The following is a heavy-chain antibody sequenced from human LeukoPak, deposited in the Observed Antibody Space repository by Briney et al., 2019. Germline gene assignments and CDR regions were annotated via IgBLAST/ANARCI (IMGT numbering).Heavy chain of an antibody. CDR3: AKDISYGSGSYYNGFDY. J-gene: IGHJ4*02. Sequence: GRSLRLSCAASGFTFDDYAMHWVRQAPGKGLEGVSGISWNSGSIGYADSVKGRFTISRDNAKNSLYLQMNSLRAEDTALYYCAKDISYGSGSYYNGFDYWGQGTLVTVSS. V-gene: IGHV3-9*01. D-gene: IGHD3-10*01. CDR2: ISWNSGSI. CDR1: GFTFDDYA.